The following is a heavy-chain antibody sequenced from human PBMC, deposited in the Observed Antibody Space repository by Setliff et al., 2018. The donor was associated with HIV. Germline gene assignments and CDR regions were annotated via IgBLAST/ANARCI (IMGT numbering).Heavy chain of an antibody. Sequence: GGSLRLSCAASGFTFSNYGMHWVRQAPGKGLEWVAVIAYDGSNKYYADSVKGRFTISRDNSKNTLYLQMNSLRAEDTAVYYCARENYDILTGYYDYWGQGALVTVSS. V-gene: IGHV3-30*19. CDR2: IAYDGSNK. J-gene: IGHJ4*02. CDR1: GFTFSNYG. D-gene: IGHD3-9*01. CDR3: ARENYDILTGYYDY.